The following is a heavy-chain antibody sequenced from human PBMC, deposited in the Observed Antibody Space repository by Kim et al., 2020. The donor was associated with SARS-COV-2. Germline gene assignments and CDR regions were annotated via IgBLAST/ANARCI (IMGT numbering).Heavy chain of an antibody. J-gene: IGHJ5*02. D-gene: IGHD6-13*01. CDR3: ARDLRPPGTHNWFDP. Sequence: SETLSLTCTVSGGSISSSSYYWGWIRQPPGKGLEWIGSIYYSGSTYYNPSLKSRVTISVDTSKNQFSLKLSSVTAADTAVYYCARDLRPPGTHNWFDPWGQGTLVTVSS. V-gene: IGHV4-39*07. CDR1: GGSISSSSYY. CDR2: IYYSGST.